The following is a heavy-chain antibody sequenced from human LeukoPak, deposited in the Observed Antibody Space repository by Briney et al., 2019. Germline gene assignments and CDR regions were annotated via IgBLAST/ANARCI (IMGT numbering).Heavy chain of an antibody. Sequence: GGSLRLSCAASGFTVMNNYKNWVRQAPGEGLEWVSVIYSGGNTYYADSVKGRFTISRDNSKNTLYLQMNSLRSEDTAVYYCVRESSGDAFDIWGQGTMVTVSS. J-gene: IGHJ3*02. CDR2: IYSGGNT. CDR1: GFTVMNNY. V-gene: IGHV3-66*02. CDR3: VRESSGDAFDI.